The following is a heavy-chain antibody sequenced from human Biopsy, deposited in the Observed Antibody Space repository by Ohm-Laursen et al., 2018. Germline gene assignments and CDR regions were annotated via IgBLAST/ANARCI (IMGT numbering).Heavy chain of an antibody. Sequence: SLRLSCAAVGFTFNNYWMHWVRQAPGKGLVWVSRSNTDGSHTNYADSVKGRFTTSTDNAKNTLYLYMSSLTVEDTAVYFCARDASQGFDSWGQGTLVTVSS. CDR1: GFTFNNYW. J-gene: IGHJ5*01. CDR2: SNTDGSHT. CDR3: ARDASQGFDS. V-gene: IGHV3-74*01.